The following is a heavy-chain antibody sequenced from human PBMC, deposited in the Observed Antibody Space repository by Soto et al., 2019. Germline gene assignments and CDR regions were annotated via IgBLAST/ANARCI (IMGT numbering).Heavy chain of an antibody. CDR2: ISQSGFT. J-gene: IGHJ5*02. Sequence: GYYWTWIRQSPGKGLEWIGEISQSGFTNYNPSLESRVTLSVDTSKSEFSLHLTSMTAADTAPYYCARGLFSSGWYSYFDPWGQGTPVTVSS. D-gene: IGHD6-19*01. CDR1: GYY. CDR3: ARGLFSSGWYSYFDP. V-gene: IGHV4-34*01.